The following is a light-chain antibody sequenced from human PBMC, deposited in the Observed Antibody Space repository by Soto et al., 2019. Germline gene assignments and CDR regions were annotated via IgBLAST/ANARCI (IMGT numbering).Light chain of an antibody. CDR1: QSVSSN. CDR2: GAS. J-gene: IGKJ4*01. CDR3: QQYIRWPLT. Sequence: EIVMTQSPATLSVSPGERATLSCRAGQSVSSNLAWYQQKPGQAPSLLIYGASTRATGTPARFSGSGSGTEFTLTISSLQSEDFAVYYCQQYIRWPLTFGGGTKVEIK. V-gene: IGKV3-15*01.